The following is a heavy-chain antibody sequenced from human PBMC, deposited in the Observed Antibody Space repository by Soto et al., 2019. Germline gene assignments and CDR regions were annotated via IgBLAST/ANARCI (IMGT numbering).Heavy chain of an antibody. V-gene: IGHV4-61*01. J-gene: IGHJ3*02. CDR3: AREEPYCGGDCYSDAFDI. D-gene: IGHD2-21*02. Sequence: SEPLSLTCTVAGGSVSSGSYYWSWIRQPPGKGLEWIGYIYYSGSTNYNPSLKSRVTISVDTSKNQFSLKLSSVTAADTAVYYCAREEPYCGGDCYSDAFDIWGQGTMVTVSS. CDR2: IYYSGST. CDR1: GGSVSSGSYY.